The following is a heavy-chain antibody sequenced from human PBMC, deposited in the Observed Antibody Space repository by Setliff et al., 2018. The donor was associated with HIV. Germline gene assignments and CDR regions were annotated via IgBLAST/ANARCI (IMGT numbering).Heavy chain of an antibody. CDR3: ARTRGYCSGTNCYALRGPDY. J-gene: IGHJ4*02. CDR1: GGSFSGYY. V-gene: IGHV4-34*01. D-gene: IGHD2-2*01. Sequence: PSETLSLTCAVYGGSFSGYYWSWIRQSPEKRLEWIGEINHSGSTNYNPSLKSRVIMAVDTSKNQFSLKLSSVTAADTAVYYCARTRGYCSGTNCYALRGPDYWGQGTLVTVSS. CDR2: INHSGST.